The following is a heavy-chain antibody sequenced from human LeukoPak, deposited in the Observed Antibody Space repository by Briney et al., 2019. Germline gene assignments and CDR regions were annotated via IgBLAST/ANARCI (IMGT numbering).Heavy chain of an antibody. Sequence: GGSLRLSCAASGFTFSTYWMLWVRQAPGKGLEWVSGISESGGSAYYADSVKGRLTISRDNSKNTLYLQMNSLRAEDTAVYYCARRSGYFHFDYWGQGTLVTVSS. CDR3: ARRSGYFHFDY. J-gene: IGHJ4*02. CDR1: GFTFSTYW. V-gene: IGHV3-23*01. CDR2: ISESGGSA. D-gene: IGHD3-3*01.